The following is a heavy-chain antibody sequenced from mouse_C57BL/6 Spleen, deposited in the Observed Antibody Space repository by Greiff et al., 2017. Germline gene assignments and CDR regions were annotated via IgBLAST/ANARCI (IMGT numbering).Heavy chain of an antibody. V-gene: IGHV1-54*01. CDR2: INPGSGGT. D-gene: IGHD4-1*01. CDR3: ARTGPFAY. J-gene: IGHJ3*01. Sequence: VQLQQSGAELVRPGTSVKVSCKASGYAFTNYLLEWVKQRPGQGLEWIGVINPGSGGTNYNEKFKGKATLTADKSSSTAYMQLSSLTSEDSAVYFCARTGPFAYWGQGTLVTVSA. CDR1: GYAFTNYL.